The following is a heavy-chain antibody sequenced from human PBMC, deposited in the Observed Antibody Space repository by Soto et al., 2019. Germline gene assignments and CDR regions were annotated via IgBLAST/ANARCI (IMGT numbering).Heavy chain of an antibody. CDR2: IYPGDSDA. CDR3: ARQNRHEGEYYYGRTGYSRDSFDI. D-gene: IGHD3-22*01. CDR1: GYTFSTYW. V-gene: IGHV5-51*01. J-gene: IGHJ3*02. Sequence: GESLKISCQGSGYTFSTYWIGWVRQMPGKGLEWMGFIYPGDSDARYSPSFQGQVTFSADKSTNTAYLQWRSLEASDSATYFCARQNRHEGEYYYGRTGYSRDSFDIWGQGTKVTVSS.